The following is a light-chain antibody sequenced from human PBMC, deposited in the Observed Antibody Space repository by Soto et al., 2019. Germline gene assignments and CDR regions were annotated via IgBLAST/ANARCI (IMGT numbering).Light chain of an antibody. CDR3: QQCSNWAYT. V-gene: IGKV3-11*01. CDR2: DAS. CDR1: QSISDC. J-gene: IGKJ2*01. Sequence: EIVLTQSPATLSLSPGESATLSCRASQSISDCLAWYQQKPAQAPKLLIYDASNRATGIPARFSGSGSGTDFTLTITSLEPEDFAVYYCQQCSNWAYTFGQGTKLEIK.